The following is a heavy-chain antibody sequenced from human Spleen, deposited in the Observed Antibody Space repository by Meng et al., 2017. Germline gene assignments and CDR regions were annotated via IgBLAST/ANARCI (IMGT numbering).Heavy chain of an antibody. CDR1: GGSFSDYY. V-gene: IGHV4-34*01. CDR2: INHSGST. Sequence: HGQLQLWGGGLLEPSETLSLPCVVSGGSFSDYYWSWIRHPPGKGLEWIGEINHSGSTNYNPSLESRATISVDTSQNNLSLKLSSVTAADSAVYYCARGPTTMAHDFDYWGQGTLVTVSS. CDR3: ARGPTTMAHDFDY. J-gene: IGHJ4*02. D-gene: IGHD4-11*01.